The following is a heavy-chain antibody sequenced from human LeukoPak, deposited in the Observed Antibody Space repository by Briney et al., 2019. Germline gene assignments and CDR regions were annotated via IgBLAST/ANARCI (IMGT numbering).Heavy chain of an antibody. Sequence: GGSLRLSCAASGFTVSSNYMSWVRQAPGKGLEWVSVIYSGGSTYYADSVKGRFIISRDNSKNTLYLQMNSLRAEDTAVYYCASVSGGTEYYFDYWGQGTLVTVSS. CDR1: GFTVSSNY. V-gene: IGHV3-53*01. CDR2: IYSGGST. D-gene: IGHD2-15*01. J-gene: IGHJ4*02. CDR3: ASVSGGTEYYFDY.